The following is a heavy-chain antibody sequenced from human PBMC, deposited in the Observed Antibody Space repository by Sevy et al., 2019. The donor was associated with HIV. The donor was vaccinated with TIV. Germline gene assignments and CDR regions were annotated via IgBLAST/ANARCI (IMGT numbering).Heavy chain of an antibody. CDR3: ARVEASGSFDI. D-gene: IGHD6-25*01. CDR1: GGSISSGSSY. J-gene: IGHJ3*02. V-gene: IGHV4-61*02. Sequence: SETLSLTCTVSGGSISSGSSYWSWIRQPAGKRPEWIGRIYPSGRTNYNPSLESRVTISRDTSKNQFSLKVSSVTAADTAVYFCARVEASGSFDIWGQGTKVTVSS. CDR2: IYPSGRT.